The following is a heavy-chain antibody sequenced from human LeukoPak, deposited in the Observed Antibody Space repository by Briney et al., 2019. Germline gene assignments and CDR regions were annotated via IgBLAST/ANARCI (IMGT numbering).Heavy chain of an antibody. CDR3: ARDSSGGSNDAFDI. V-gene: IGHV3-21*01. D-gene: IGHD2-15*01. CDR2: ISSSSSYI. Sequence: PGGSLRLSCAASGFTFSSYSMNWVRQAPGKGLEWVSSISSSSSYIYYADLVKGRFTISRDNAKNSLYLQMNSLRAEDTAVYYCARDSSGGSNDAFDIWGQGTMVTVSS. J-gene: IGHJ3*02. CDR1: GFTFSSYS.